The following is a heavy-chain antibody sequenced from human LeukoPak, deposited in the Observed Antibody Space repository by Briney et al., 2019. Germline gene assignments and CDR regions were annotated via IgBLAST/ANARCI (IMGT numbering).Heavy chain of an antibody. V-gene: IGHV1-18*01. J-gene: IGHJ4*02. Sequence: ASVKVSCKASGYTFTSYGISWVRQAPGQGLEWMGWISAYNGNTNYAQKLQGRVTMTTDTSTSTAYMELRSLRSDDTAVYYCARGGYCSSTSCYNLEPLDYWGQGTLVTVSS. CDR1: GYTFTSYG. CDR3: ARGGYCSSTSCYNLEPLDY. D-gene: IGHD2-2*02. CDR2: ISAYNGNT.